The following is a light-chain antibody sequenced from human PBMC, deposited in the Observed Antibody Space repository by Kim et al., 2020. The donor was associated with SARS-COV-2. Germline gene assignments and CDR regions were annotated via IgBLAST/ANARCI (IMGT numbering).Light chain of an antibody. J-gene: IGKJ4*01. V-gene: IGKV3-20*01. CDR3: QQYGRA. Sequence: EIVLTQSPDTLSLSPGESATLSCRASQSVGNYLAWYQQKPGQAPRLLIFGTSSRAAGISHRFSGSGSGTDFTLTISRLEPEDFAVYYCQQYGRAFGGGTKVDIK. CDR1: QSVGNY. CDR2: GTS.